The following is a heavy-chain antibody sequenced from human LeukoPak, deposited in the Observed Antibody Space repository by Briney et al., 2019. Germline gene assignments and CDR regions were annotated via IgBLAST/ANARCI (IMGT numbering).Heavy chain of an antibody. Sequence: GGSLRLSCAASGFTFSSYSMNWVRKAPGKGLEWVSYISSSSSTIYYADSVKGRFTISRDNAKNSLYLQMNSLRDEDTAVYYCARPHYSSSSWQDYWGQGTLVTVSS. J-gene: IGHJ4*02. V-gene: IGHV3-48*02. CDR2: ISSSSSTI. CDR1: GFTFSSYS. D-gene: IGHD2-2*01. CDR3: ARPHYSSSSWQDY.